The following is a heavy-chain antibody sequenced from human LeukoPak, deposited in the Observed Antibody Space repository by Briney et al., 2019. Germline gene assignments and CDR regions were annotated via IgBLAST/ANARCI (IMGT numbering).Heavy chain of an antibody. Sequence: KASETLSLTCAVYGGSFSGYYWTWIRQSPGKGLEWIGEINPSGSTYYNPSLKSRLTISRDTSKNQISLRLSSVTAADTAVYYCARGRQEISMILVVMTGVSYYLDVWGKGTTVTVS. J-gene: IGHJ6*03. V-gene: IGHV4-34*01. CDR1: GGSFSGYY. D-gene: IGHD3-22*01. CDR3: ARGRQEISMILVVMTGVSYYLDV. CDR2: INPSGST.